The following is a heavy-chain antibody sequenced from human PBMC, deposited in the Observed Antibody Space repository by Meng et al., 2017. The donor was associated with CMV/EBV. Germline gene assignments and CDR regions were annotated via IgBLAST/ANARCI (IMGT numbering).Heavy chain of an antibody. J-gene: IGHJ4*02. CDR1: GGSISSYY. CDR2: IYTSGST. Sequence: QVPLADSGPRLVQPSEPLSLTCTVSGGSISSYYWSWIRQPAGKGLEWIGRIYTSGSTNYNPSLKSRVTMSVDTSKNQFSLKLSSVTAADTAVYYCAREDIVVVPAARGFDYWGQGTLVTVSS. V-gene: IGHV4-4*07. D-gene: IGHD2-2*01. CDR3: AREDIVVVPAARGFDY.